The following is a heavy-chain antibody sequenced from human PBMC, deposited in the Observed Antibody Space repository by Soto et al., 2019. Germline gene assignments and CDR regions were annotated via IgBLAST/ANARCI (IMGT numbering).Heavy chain of an antibody. Sequence: QVQLQESGPGRVKPSQTLSLTCTVSGGSISSGGYYWSWIRQHPGKGLEWIGYIYYSGSTYYNPSLKSRITISVDTSKNQFSLKLSSVTAADTAVYYCARDGGLMVAATWTYWYFDLWGRGTLVTVSS. CDR3: ARDGGLMVAATWTYWYFDL. J-gene: IGHJ2*01. D-gene: IGHD2-15*01. CDR2: IYYSGST. V-gene: IGHV4-31*03. CDR1: GGSISSGGYY.